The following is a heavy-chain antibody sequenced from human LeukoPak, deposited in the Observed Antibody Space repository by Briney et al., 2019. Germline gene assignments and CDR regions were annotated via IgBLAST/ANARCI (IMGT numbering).Heavy chain of an antibody. D-gene: IGHD2-2*01. J-gene: IGHJ4*02. CDR1: GYTFTSYG. V-gene: IGHV1-18*01. Sequence: ASVKVSCKASGYTFTSYGISWVRQAPGQGLEWMGWISAYNGNTNYAQKLQGRVTMTTDTSTSTAYMELRSLRSDDTAVYYCARDAPVRMGYCSSTSCYFGFDYWGQGTLVTVSS. CDR3: ARDAPVRMGYCSSTSCYFGFDY. CDR2: ISAYNGNT.